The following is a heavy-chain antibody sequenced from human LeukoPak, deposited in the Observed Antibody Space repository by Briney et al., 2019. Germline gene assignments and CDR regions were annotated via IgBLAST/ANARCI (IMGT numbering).Heavy chain of an antibody. J-gene: IGHJ5*02. V-gene: IGHV4-38-2*02. CDR3: ARDRGYNNGLFVGSWFDP. CDR2: IYHSGST. D-gene: IGHD6-19*01. Sequence: SETLSLTCAVSGYSITSGYYWGWSRQPPGKGLEWIGSIYHSGSTYYNPSLKSRVTMSIDTSKNQFSLKLSSVTAADPAVYYCARDRGYNNGLFVGSWFDPWGQGTLVTVSS. CDR1: GYSITSGYY.